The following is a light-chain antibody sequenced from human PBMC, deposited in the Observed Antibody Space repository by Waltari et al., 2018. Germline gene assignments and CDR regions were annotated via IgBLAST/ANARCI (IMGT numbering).Light chain of an antibody. CDR2: KAS. Sequence: DIQVTQSPSIVSASVGDRVTIPCRASQNISLYLAWYQHKPGKAPNLLIYKASTLESGVPSRFSGSGSGTVFTLTISSLRPDDFATYYCQQYNSYSALTFGGGTRVEIK. J-gene: IGKJ4*01. CDR1: QNISLY. V-gene: IGKV1-5*03. CDR3: QQYNSYSALT.